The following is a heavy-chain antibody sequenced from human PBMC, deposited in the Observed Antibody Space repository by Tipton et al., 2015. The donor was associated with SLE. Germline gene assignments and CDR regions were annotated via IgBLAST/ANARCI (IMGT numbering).Heavy chain of an antibody. V-gene: IGHV4-31*03. CDR3: ARKRLPDLDFDL. CDR2: IYYSGST. Sequence: LRLSCTVSGGSISSGGYYWSWIRQHPGKGLEWIGYIYYSGSTYYNPSLKSRVTISIDTPKNQFSLKLSSVTAADTAAYYCARKRLPDLDFDLWGRGTLVTVSS. D-gene: IGHD3-16*01. J-gene: IGHJ2*01. CDR1: GGSISSGGYY.